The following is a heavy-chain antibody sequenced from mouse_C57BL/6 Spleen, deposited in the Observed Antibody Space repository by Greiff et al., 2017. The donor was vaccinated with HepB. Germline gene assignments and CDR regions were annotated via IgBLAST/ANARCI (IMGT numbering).Heavy chain of an antibody. CDR2: ISDGGSYT. J-gene: IGHJ1*03. V-gene: IGHV5-4*01. CDR1: GFTFSSYA. CDR3: ARDLAASVYGSSYGYFDV. D-gene: IGHD1-1*01. Sequence: DVHLVESGGGLVKPGGSLKLSCAASGFTFSSYAMSWVRQTPEKRLEWVATISDGGSYTYYPDNVKGRFTISRDNAKNNLYLQMSHLKSEDTAMYYCARDLAASVYGSSYGYFDVWGTGTTVTVSS.